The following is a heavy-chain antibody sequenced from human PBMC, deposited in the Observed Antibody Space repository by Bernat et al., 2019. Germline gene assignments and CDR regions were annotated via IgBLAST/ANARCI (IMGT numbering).Heavy chain of an antibody. Sequence: EVQLLESGGGLVQPGGSLRLSCAASGFTFSSYAMSWVRQAPGKGLEWVSAISGSGGSTYYADSVKGRFTISRDNSKNTLYLQMNSLRAEDTAVYYCANGYCSGGSCYPGGEYWGQGTLVTVSS. CDR2: ISGSGGST. V-gene: IGHV3-23*01. J-gene: IGHJ4*02. CDR1: GFTFSSYA. D-gene: IGHD2-15*01. CDR3: ANGYCSGGSCYPGGEY.